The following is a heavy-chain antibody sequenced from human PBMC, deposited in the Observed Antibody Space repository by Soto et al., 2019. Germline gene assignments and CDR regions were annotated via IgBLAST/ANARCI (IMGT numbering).Heavy chain of an antibody. V-gene: IGHV4-4*07. CDR2: IYTSGST. CDR3: ARSITIFGVAMVYYYYGMDV. J-gene: IGHJ6*02. D-gene: IGHD3-3*01. Sequence: QVQLQESGPGLVKPSETLSLTCTVSGGSISSYYWSWIRQPAGKGLEWIGRIYTSGSTNYNPSLKSRVTMSVDTSKNQFSLKLSSVTAADTAVYYCARSITIFGVAMVYYYYGMDVWGQGTTVTVSS. CDR1: GGSISSYY.